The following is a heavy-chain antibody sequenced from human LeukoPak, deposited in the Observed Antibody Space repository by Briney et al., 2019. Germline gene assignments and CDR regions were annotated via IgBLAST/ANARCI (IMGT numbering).Heavy chain of an antibody. CDR1: GCTFSKAW. CDR3: TTLPGYSYGYLQDY. D-gene: IGHD5-18*01. J-gene: IGHJ4*02. V-gene: IGHV3-15*01. CDR2: IKATPDGGTT. Sequence: GGSLRLSCAASGCTFSKAWMSWVRQAPGKGLEWVGHIKATPDGGTTEYGAPVKGRFTISRDDSKNTLYLQMNSLKSEDTAVYFCTTLPGYSYGYLQDYWGQGTLVTVSS.